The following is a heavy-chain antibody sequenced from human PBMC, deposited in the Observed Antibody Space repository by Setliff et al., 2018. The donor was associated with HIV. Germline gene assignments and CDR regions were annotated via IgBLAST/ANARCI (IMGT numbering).Heavy chain of an antibody. CDR2: IHHSRRT. CDR1: GGSFSGYY. Sequence: PSETLSLTCAVYGGSFSGYYWSWIRQSPEKGLEWIGEIHHSRRTNYSPSLKSRVAISLDTSKNQFSLKLSSVTAADTAIYYCARELESFPYNMDVWGKGTTVTVSS. D-gene: IGHD3-10*01. V-gene: IGHV4-34*01. CDR3: ARELESFPYNMDV. J-gene: IGHJ6*03.